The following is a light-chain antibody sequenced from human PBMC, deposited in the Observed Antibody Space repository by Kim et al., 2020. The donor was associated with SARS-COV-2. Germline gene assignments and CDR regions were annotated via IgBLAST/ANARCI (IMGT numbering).Light chain of an antibody. J-gene: IGKJ2*01. V-gene: IGKV1-5*03. CDR2: KAS. Sequence: DIQMTQSPSTLSASVGDRVTLTCRASQSIASWLVWYQQKPGKAPKLLIYKASSLESGVPSRFSGSGSGTEFTLTISRLQPDDFATYYCQQYNGYPLTFGQGTKLEI. CDR1: QSIASW. CDR3: QQYNGYPLT.